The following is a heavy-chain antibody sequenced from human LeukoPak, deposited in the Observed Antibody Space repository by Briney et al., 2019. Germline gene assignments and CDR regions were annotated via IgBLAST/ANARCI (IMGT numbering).Heavy chain of an antibody. CDR2: ISYDGSNK. J-gene: IGHJ5*02. CDR1: GFTFSSYA. D-gene: IGHD3-10*01. Sequence: GESLRLSCAASGFTFSSYAMHWVCQAPGKGLEWVAVISYDGSNKNYADSVKGRFTISRDNSKSTLYLQMNSLRAEDTAVYYCAKDRGLWLGEGSWFDPWGQGTLVTVSS. V-gene: IGHV3-30*04. CDR3: AKDRGLWLGEGSWFDP.